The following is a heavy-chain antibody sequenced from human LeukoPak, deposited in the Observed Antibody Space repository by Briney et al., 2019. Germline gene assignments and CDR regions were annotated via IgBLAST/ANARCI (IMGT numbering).Heavy chain of an antibody. CDR1: GFTFSSYA. CDR2: ISGSGGNT. Sequence: GGSLRLSCAASGFTFSSYAMSWVRQAPGKGLEWVSVISGSGGNTYYADSVKGRFTISRDNSKNTLYLQMSSLRAEDTAVYYCAKVFSGYAPFDYWGQGTLVIVSS. V-gene: IGHV3-23*01. J-gene: IGHJ4*02. CDR3: AKVFSGYAPFDY. D-gene: IGHD5-12*01.